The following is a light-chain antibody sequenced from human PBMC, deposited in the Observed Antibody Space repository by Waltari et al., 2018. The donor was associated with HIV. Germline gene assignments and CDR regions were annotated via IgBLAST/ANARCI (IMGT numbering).Light chain of an antibody. CDR2: RNT. J-gene: IGLJ1*01. CDR1: NLGSQN. CDR3: HVWDRATGV. V-gene: IGLV3-9*01. Sequence: SYDLTQPLSVSVALGQPARITCGGDNLGSQNVHWYQQEPGQAPVLVIYRNTNRPSGFPERFSGSNSGNTATLTITRAQVGDEADYYCHVWDRATGVFGTGTTVTVL.